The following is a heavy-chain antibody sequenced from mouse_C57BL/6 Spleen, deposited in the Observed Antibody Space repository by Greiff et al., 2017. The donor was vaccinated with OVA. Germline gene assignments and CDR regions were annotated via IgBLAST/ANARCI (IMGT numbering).Heavy chain of an antibody. CDR3: ARAVWDDWYFDV. J-gene: IGHJ1*03. CDR2: INPNNGGT. V-gene: IGHV1-26*01. Sequence: EVQLQQSGPELVKPGASVKISCKASGYTFTDYYMNWVKQSHGKSLEWIGDINPNNGGTSYNQKFKGKATLTVDKSSSTASMELRSLTSEDSAVYYCARAVWDDWYFDVWGTGTTVTVSS. CDR1: GYTFTDYY. D-gene: IGHD4-1*01.